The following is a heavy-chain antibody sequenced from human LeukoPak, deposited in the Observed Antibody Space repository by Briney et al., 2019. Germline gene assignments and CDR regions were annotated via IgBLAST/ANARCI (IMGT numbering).Heavy chain of an antibody. CDR1: GFTFSSYA. V-gene: IGHV3-30-3*01. CDR2: ISYDGSNK. CDR3: ATTYYYGPGSPY. D-gene: IGHD3-10*01. J-gene: IGHJ4*02. Sequence: GRSLRLSCAASGFTFSSYAMHWVRQAPGKGLEWVAVISYDGSNKYYADSVKGRFTISRDNSKNTLYLQMNSLRAEDTAVYYCATTYYYGPGSPYWGQGTLVTVSS.